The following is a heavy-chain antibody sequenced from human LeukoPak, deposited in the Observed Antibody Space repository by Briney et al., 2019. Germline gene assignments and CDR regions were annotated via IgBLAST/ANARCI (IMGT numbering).Heavy chain of an antibody. V-gene: IGHV4-34*01. Sequence: SETLSLTCAVYGGSFSGYYWSWIRQPPGKGLEWIGEINHSGSTNYNPSLKSRVTISVDTSKNQFSLKLSSVTAADTAVYYCARSGDAFDIWGQGTMVTVSS. CDR2: INHSGST. J-gene: IGHJ3*02. CDR3: ARSGDAFDI. CDR1: GGSFSGYY.